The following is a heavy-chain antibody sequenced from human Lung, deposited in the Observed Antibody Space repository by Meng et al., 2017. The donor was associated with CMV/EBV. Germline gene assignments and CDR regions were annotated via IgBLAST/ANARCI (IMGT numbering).Heavy chain of an antibody. Sequence: NLRNGWMTWVRQATGKGLEWIGRIKSKVNGGTIEYARPLKDRVIISKDDSKDKLYLQINSLKTEETGVYYCVTDPPLTEGRWFDPWGQGTLVTVSS. J-gene: IGHJ5*02. D-gene: IGHD3-10*01. CDR3: VTDPPLTEGRWFDP. CDR2: IKSKVNGGTI. CDR1: NLRNGW. V-gene: IGHV3-15*07.